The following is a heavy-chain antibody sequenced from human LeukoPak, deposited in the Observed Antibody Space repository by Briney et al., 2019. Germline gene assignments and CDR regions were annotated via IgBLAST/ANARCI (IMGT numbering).Heavy chain of an antibody. J-gene: IGHJ4*02. D-gene: IGHD4-17*01. CDR2: IDTAGSAT. CDR1: GFTFSSFW. CDR3: ARQAVTTGWYFDY. Sequence: GGSLRLSCAASGFTFSSFWMHWVRQAPGKGLVWVSGIDTAGSATRYADSVKGRFTISRGSAKNTLFLQINSLRAEDTAVYYCARQAVTTGWYFDYWGQGTLVAVSS. V-gene: IGHV3-74*01.